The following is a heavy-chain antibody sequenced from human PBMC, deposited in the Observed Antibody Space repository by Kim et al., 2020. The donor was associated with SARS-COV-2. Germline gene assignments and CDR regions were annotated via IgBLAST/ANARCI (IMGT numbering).Heavy chain of an antibody. J-gene: IGHJ5*02. V-gene: IGHV4-34*01. CDR3: SRGNPGIELSWGFDP. Sequence: SETLSLTCAVYGGSFSGYYWTWIRQPPGKGLEWIGEINHSGSTNYNPSLKSRVTISVDTSKNQFSLKLSSVTAADTAVYYCSRGNPGIELSWGFDPCGQG. CDR2: INHSGST. D-gene: IGHD3-10*01. CDR1: GGSFSGYY.